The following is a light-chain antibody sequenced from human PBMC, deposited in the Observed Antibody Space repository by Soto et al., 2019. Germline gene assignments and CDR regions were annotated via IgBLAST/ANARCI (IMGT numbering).Light chain of an antibody. CDR3: QSYDSSLSGWV. CDR1: SSNIGAGYD. CDR2: GNS. V-gene: IGLV1-40*01. Sequence: QSVLTQPPSVSGAPGQRVTISCTGSSSNIGAGYDVHWYQQLPGTAPKLLIYGNSNRPSGVPDRFSVSKSGTSASLAITGLQAEDEADYYCQSYDSSLSGWVFGGGTQRTVL. J-gene: IGLJ7*01.